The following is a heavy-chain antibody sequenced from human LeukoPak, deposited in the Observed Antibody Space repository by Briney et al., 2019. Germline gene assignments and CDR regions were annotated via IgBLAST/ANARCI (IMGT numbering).Heavy chain of an antibody. V-gene: IGHV3-30-3*01. CDR2: ISYDGSNK. CDR1: GFTFSSYA. Sequence: GGSLRLSCAASGFTFSSYAMHWVRQAPGKGLEWVAVISYDGSNKYYADSVKGRFTISRDNSKNTLYLQMNSLRAEDTAVYYCARGVGPILVAGPPDAFDIWGQGTMVTVSS. CDR3: ARGVGPILVAGPPDAFDI. D-gene: IGHD6-19*01. J-gene: IGHJ3*02.